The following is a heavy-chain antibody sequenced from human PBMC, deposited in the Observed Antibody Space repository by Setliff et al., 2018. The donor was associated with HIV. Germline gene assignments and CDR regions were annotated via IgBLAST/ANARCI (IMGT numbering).Heavy chain of an antibody. V-gene: IGHV1-69*05. J-gene: IGHJ4*02. D-gene: IGHD3-9*01. CDR3: ARGAEDLAINPPSFDYYFDY. CDR1: GGTFSSYG. Sequence: GASVKVSCKASGGTFSSYGISWVRQAPGQGLEWMGGIFPIFGTSNYAQKFQGRVTMTRDTSISTVYMELSSLRSDDTALYFCARGAEDLAINPPSFDYYFDYWGQGTPVTVSS. CDR2: IFPIFGTS.